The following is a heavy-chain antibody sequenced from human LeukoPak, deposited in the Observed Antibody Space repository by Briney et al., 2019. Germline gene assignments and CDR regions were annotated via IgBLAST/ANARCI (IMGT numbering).Heavy chain of an antibody. D-gene: IGHD3-10*01. V-gene: IGHV4-39*07. Sequence: SETLSLTCSVSGASISSGSNYWGWIRQPPGKTLEWIGSSYSSGSTYDNPSLNRRVIIIIDTPKNHFSLTLSSVPAADTAVYYCERSDGYGLVGIWGQGTMVPVSS. J-gene: IGHJ3*02. CDR2: SYSSGST. CDR1: GASISSGSNY. CDR3: ERSDGYGLVGI.